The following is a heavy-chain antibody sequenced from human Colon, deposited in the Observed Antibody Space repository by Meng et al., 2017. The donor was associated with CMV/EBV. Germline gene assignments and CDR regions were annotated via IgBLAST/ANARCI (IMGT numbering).Heavy chain of an antibody. Sequence: QVQLQQWGAGLLQPSETLSLTCAVYGGSFSGYYWSWIRQPPGKGLEWIGEINHSGSTNYNPSLKSRVTISVDTSKNQLSLKLSSVTAADTAVYYCASILFAAAAGGWGGYWGQGTLVTVSS. J-gene: IGHJ4*02. V-gene: IGHV4-34*01. D-gene: IGHD6-13*01. CDR1: GGSFSGYY. CDR3: ASILFAAAAGGWGGY. CDR2: INHSGST.